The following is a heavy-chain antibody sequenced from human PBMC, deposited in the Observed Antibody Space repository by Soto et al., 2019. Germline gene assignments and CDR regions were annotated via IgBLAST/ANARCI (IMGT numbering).Heavy chain of an antibody. Sequence: SETLSLTCTVSDGSISSYYWSWIRQPPGKGLEWIGYIYGTGTTNYAPSLKSRVTMSLHTSKNQFSLTLNSVTAADTAMYYCAGFSSGTYFFGLWGPGTMAPVXS. V-gene: IGHV4-59*01. D-gene: IGHD1-26*01. CDR2: IYGTGTT. CDR3: AGFSSGTYFFGL. J-gene: IGHJ4*02. CDR1: DGSISSYY.